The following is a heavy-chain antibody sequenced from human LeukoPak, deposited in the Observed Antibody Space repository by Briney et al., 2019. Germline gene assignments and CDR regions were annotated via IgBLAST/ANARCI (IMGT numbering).Heavy chain of an antibody. CDR3: ARGSPRYYYDSSGYPDATFDY. Sequence: PGGSLRLSCAASGFTFSSYGMHWVRQAPGKGLEWVAVIWYDGSNKYYADSVKGRFTISRDNSKNTLYLQMNSLRAEDTAVYYCARGSPRYYYDSSGYPDATFDYWGQGTLVTVSS. D-gene: IGHD3-22*01. V-gene: IGHV3-33*01. J-gene: IGHJ4*02. CDR1: GFTFSSYG. CDR2: IWYDGSNK.